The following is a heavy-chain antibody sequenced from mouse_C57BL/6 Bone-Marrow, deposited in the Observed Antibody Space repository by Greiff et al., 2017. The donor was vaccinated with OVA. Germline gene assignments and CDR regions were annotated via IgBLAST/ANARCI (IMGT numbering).Heavy chain of an antibody. D-gene: IGHD1-1*01. J-gene: IGHJ2*01. V-gene: IGHV1-55*01. CDR2: IYPGSGST. CDR1: GYTFTSYW. Sequence: QVHVKQPGAELVKPGASVKMSCKASGYTFTSYWITWVKQRPGQGLEWIGDIYPGSGSTNYNEKFKSKATLTVDTSSSTAYMQLSSLTSEDSAVYYCARRRVRWGYWGQGTTLTVSS. CDR3: ARRRVRWGY.